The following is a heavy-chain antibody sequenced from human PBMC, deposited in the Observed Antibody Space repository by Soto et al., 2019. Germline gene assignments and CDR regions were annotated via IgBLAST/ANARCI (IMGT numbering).Heavy chain of an antibody. CDR2: IYYSGST. D-gene: IGHD3-10*01. V-gene: IGHV4-30-4*01. CDR3: ARELFGRSVWFDP. J-gene: IGHJ5*02. Sequence: PSETLSLTCTVSGGSISSGDYYWSWIRQPPGKGLEWIGYIYYSGSTYYNPSLKSRVTISVDTSKNQFSLKLSSVTAADTAVYYCARELFGRSVWFDPWGQGTLVTV. CDR1: GGSISSGDYY.